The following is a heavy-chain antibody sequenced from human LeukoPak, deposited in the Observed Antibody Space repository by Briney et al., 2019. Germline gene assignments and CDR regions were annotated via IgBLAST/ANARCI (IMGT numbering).Heavy chain of an antibody. V-gene: IGHV1-2*02. CDR3: ARHPDYYDSSGYYGY. CDR1: GYTFTGYY. Sequence: ASVKVSCKASGYTFTGYYMHWVRQAPGQGLEWMGWINPNSGGTNYAQKFQGRVTMTRDTSISTAYMELSRLRSDDTAVYYCARHPDYYDSSGYYGYWDQGTLVTVSS. CDR2: INPNSGGT. J-gene: IGHJ4*02. D-gene: IGHD3-22*01.